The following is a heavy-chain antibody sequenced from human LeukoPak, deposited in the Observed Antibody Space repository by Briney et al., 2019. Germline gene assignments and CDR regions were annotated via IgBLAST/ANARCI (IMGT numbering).Heavy chain of an antibody. V-gene: IGHV4-34*01. J-gene: IGHJ5*02. CDR2: INHSGGT. CDR1: GGSFSGYY. Sequence: SETLSLTCAVYGGSFSGYYWSWIRQPPGKGLEWIGEINHSGGTNYNPSLKSRVTISVDTSKNQFSLKLSSVTAADTAVYYCARTYSSNWYEGNWFDPWGQGTLVTVSS. D-gene: IGHD6-13*01. CDR3: ARTYSSNWYEGNWFDP.